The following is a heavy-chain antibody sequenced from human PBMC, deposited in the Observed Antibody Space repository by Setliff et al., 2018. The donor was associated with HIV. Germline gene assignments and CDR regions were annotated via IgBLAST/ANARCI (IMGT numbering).Heavy chain of an antibody. D-gene: IGHD3-16*01. J-gene: IGHJ4*02. V-gene: IGHV4-34*01. CDR1: GGSFSGYY. CDR3: ARRGIMITFGGVYFDS. Sequence: SETLSLTCAVYGGSFSGYYWSWVRQTPGKGLEWIGEINHGGSTNYNPSLKSRVTVSPDTSKNQFSLKLRSVTAADTAVYYCARRGIMITFGGVYFDSWGQGTLVTVSS. CDR2: INHGGST.